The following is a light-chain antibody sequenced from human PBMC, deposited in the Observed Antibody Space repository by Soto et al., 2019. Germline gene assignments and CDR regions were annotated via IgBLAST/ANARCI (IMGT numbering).Light chain of an antibody. J-gene: IGKJ4*01. CDR1: QGISQF. CDR2: AAS. V-gene: IGKV1-27*01. CDR3: QNYNSAPSLT. Sequence: DIQMTQSPSSLSASVGDRVTITCRASQGISQFLAWYQQKPGKVPKLLIYAASTLQSGVTSRFSGSGSGTDFTLTIRSLQPEDVATYYCQNYNSAPSLTFGGGTKVEI.